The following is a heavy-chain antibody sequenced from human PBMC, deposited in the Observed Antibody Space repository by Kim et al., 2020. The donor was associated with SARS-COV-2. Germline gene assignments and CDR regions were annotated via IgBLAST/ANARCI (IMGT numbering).Heavy chain of an antibody. CDR1: GYTLTELS. J-gene: IGHJ4*02. Sequence: ASVKVSCKVSGYTLTELSMHWVRQAPGKGLEWMGGFDPEDGETIYAQKFQGRVTITEDTSTDTAYMELSSMRSEDTAVYYCATANLVLDYWGQGTLVTVSS. V-gene: IGHV1-24*01. CDR3: ATANLVLDY. CDR2: FDPEDGET. D-gene: IGHD6-6*01.